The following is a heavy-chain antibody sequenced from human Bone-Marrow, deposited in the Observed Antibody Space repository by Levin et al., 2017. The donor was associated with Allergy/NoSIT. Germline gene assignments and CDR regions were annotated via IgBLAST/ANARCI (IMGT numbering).Heavy chain of an antibody. Sequence: GGSLRLSCAASGFTFSSYAMSWVRQAPGKGLEWVSAISGSGGSTYYADSVKGRFTISRDNSKNTLYLQMNSLRAEDTAVYYCANSGCSGWYGIYYYYGMDVWGQGTTVTVSS. CDR3: ANSGCSGWYGIYYYYGMDV. CDR2: ISGSGGST. J-gene: IGHJ6*02. V-gene: IGHV3-23*01. D-gene: IGHD6-19*01. CDR1: GFTFSSYA.